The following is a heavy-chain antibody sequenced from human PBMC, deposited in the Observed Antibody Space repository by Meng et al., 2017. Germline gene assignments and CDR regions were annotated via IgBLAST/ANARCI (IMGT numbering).Heavy chain of an antibody. D-gene: IGHD1-1*01. CDR3: AGAQTGTREIDY. CDR1: GGSFSGYY. J-gene: IGHJ4*02. CDR2: INHSGST. V-gene: IGHV4-34*01. Sequence: QAELPELGAGMLKPSGTLSLTCAVYGGSFSGYYWSWIRQPPGKGLEWIGEINHSGSTNYNPSLKSRVTISVDTSKNQFSLKLSSVTAADTAVYYCAGAQTGTREIDYWGQGTLVTVSS.